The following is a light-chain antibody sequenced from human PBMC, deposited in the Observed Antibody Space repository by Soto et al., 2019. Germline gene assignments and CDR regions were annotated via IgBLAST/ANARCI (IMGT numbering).Light chain of an antibody. CDR3: QKFNNAALT. CDR2: SAS. Sequence: DIQMTQSPSSLSASVGDRVTITCRASQDISVYLAWYQQKPGKVPKLLIYSASTLQSGVPSRFSGSGSGTDFTLTISSLQPEDVATYYCQKFNNAALTFGQGTRLEIK. CDR1: QDISVY. V-gene: IGKV1-27*01. J-gene: IGKJ5*01.